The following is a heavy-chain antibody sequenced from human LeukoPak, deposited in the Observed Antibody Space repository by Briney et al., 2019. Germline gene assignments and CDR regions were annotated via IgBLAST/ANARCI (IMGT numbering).Heavy chain of an antibody. V-gene: IGHV3-9*01. CDR3: AKDRQDSIVGATGNWFDP. J-gene: IGHJ5*02. D-gene: IGHD1-26*01. CDR2: ISWNSGSI. CDR1: GFTFSSYW. Sequence: GGSLRLSCAASGFTFSSYWMHWVRQAPGKGLEWVSGISWNSGSIGYADSVKGRFTISRDNAKNSLYLQMNSLRAEDTALYYCAKDRQDSIVGATGNWFDPWGQGTLVTVSS.